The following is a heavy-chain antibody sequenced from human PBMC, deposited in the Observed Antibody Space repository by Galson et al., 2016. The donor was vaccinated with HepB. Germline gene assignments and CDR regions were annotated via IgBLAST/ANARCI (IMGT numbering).Heavy chain of an antibody. CDR3: AKGLGYCSSTSCFLYYYYAMDV. V-gene: IGHV3-23*01. J-gene: IGHJ6*02. CDR1: GFTFSSYA. CDR2: ISGSGGST. D-gene: IGHD2-2*01. Sequence: SLRLSCAASGFTFSSYAMSWVRQAPGKGLEWVSAISGSGGSTHYADSVKGRFTISRDNSKNPLYLQMNSLRAEDTALYYCAKGLGYCSSTSCFLYYYYAMDVWGQGTTVTVSS.